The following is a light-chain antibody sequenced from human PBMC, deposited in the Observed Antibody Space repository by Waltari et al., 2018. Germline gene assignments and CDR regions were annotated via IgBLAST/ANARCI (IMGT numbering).Light chain of an antibody. CDR2: EVS. Sequence: QSALTQPASVSGSPGQSITISCTGTSSDVGSYTLVSWYQQHPGKAPKLMIYEVSKRPSGVSNRLSGSKSGNTASLTISGPQAEDEADYYCCSYAGSSTYVVFGGGTKLTVL. CDR3: CSYAGSSTYVV. J-gene: IGLJ2*01. V-gene: IGLV2-23*02. CDR1: SSDVGSYTL.